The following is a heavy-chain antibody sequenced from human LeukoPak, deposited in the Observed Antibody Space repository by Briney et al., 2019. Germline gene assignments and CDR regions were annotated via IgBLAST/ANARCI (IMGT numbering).Heavy chain of an antibody. D-gene: IGHD6-19*01. CDR1: GFTFSSYA. CDR3: ARAYRGYSSGWYSGGPAY. V-gene: IGHV3-30-3*01. J-gene: IGHJ4*02. CDR2: ISYDGSNK. Sequence: GRSLRLSCAASGFTFSSYAMHWVRQAPGKGLGWVAVISYDGSNKYYADSVKGRFTISRDNSKNTLYLQMNSLRAEDTAVYYCARAYRGYSSGWYSGGPAYWGQGTLVTVSS.